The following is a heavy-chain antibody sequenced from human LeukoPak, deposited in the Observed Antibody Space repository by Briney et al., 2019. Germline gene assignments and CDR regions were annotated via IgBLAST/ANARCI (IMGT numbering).Heavy chain of an antibody. CDR1: GFSFSSYW. J-gene: IGHJ3*02. CDR3: ARGYCSGGSCYFAFDI. CDR2: ISSSSSYI. D-gene: IGHD2-15*01. V-gene: IGHV3-21*01. Sequence: PGGSLRLSCAASGFSFSSYWMSWVRQAPGKGLEWVSSISSSSSYIYYVDSVKGRFTISRDNAKNSLYLQMNSLRAEDTAVFYCARGYCSGGSCYFAFDIWGQGTVVTVSS.